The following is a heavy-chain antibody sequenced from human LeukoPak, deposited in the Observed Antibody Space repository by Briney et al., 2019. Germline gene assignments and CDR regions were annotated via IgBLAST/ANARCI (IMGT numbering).Heavy chain of an antibody. V-gene: IGHV4-59*11. Sequence: SETLSLTCTVSGASISGHYWTWIRQPPGKELEWIGYISHIGSTNYNPSPKSRVTISVDTSRNQFSLKLTTVTAADTAVYYCARDRISINALDMWGQGTMVTVSS. CDR2: ISHIGST. CDR1: GASISGHY. D-gene: IGHD1-14*01. J-gene: IGHJ3*02. CDR3: ARDRISINALDM.